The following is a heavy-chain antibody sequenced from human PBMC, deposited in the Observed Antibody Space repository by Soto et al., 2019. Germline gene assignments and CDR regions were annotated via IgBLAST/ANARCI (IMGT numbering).Heavy chain of an antibody. CDR2: IIPIFGTA. V-gene: IGHV1-69*13. Sequence: SVKVSCKASGGTFSSYAISWVRQAPGQGLEWMGGIIPIFGTANYAQKFQGRVTITADESTSTAYMELSSLRSEDTAVYYCAREVGEVYYYYYVMDFWGQGTTVTGSS. J-gene: IGHJ6*02. CDR3: AREVGEVYYYYYVMDF. CDR1: GGTFSSYA.